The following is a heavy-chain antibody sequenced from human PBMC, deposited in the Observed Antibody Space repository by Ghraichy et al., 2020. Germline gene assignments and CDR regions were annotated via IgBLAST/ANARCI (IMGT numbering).Heavy chain of an antibody. D-gene: IGHD6-13*01. CDR2: IYHSGST. CDR1: GGSISSGGYS. V-gene: IGHV4-30-2*01. CDR3: ARARIAAAGTRLGYFDY. J-gene: IGHJ4*02. Sequence: SQTLSLTCAVSGGSISSGGYSWSWIRQPPGKGLEWIGYIYHSGSTYYNPSLKSRVTISVDRSKNQFSLKLSSVTAADTAVYYCARARIAAAGTRLGYFDYWGQGTLVTVSS.